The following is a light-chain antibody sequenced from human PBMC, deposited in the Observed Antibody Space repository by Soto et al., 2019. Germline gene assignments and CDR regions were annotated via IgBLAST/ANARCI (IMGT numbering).Light chain of an antibody. J-gene: IGKJ3*01. CDR3: QHYDNLPPFP. V-gene: IGKV1-33*01. CDR1: QDIRNY. Sequence: DIQMTQSTSSLSASVGDSVTITCQASQDIRNYLNWYQQKPGKDHKHLISDASNLDTGVPSRFSGSGSGTDFTITISIRQPEDIATYYCQHYDNLPPFPFGAGTKVDI. CDR2: DAS.